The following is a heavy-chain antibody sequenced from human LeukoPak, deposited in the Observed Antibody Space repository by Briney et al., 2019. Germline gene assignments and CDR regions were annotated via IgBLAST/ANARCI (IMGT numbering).Heavy chain of an antibody. D-gene: IGHD5-18*01. CDR3: AREGGDTAMATPSNHGMDV. Sequence: EASVKVSCKASAYTFTSYYMHWVRQAPGQGLEWMGIINPSGGSTNYAQKSQGRVTMTRDTSTSTVYMELSSLRSEDTAVYYCAREGGDTAMATPSNHGMDVWGQGTTVTVSS. J-gene: IGHJ6*02. CDR1: AYTFTSYY. CDR2: INPSGGST. V-gene: IGHV1-46*01.